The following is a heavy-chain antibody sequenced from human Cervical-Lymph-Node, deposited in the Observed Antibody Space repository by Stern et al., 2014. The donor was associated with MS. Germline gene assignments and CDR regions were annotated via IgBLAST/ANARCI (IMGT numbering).Heavy chain of an antibody. CDR2: IFYNDEK. CDR3: ARIYSDYGCEDQ. Sequence: QVTLKESGPVLVNPTETLTLTCTVSGFSFSDPKVGVSWNRQTPGKALEWLGHIFYNDEKTYSPSLQTRLAISRDTSESQVVLTMTNMDPADTGTYFCARIYSDYGCEDQWSQGTQVTVSS. D-gene: IGHD3-16*01. J-gene: IGHJ4*02. V-gene: IGHV2-26*01. CDR1: GFSFSDPKVG.